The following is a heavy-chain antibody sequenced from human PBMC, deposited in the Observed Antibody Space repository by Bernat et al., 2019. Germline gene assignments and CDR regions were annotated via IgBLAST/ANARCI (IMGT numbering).Heavy chain of an antibody. D-gene: IGHD4-17*01. CDR1: GFTFGDYA. J-gene: IGHJ4*02. CDR2: IRSKAYGGTT. V-gene: IGHV3-49*04. Sequence: EVQLVESGGGLVQPGRSLRLSCTASGFTFGDYAMSWVRQAPGKGLEWVGCIRSKAYGGTTEYAASVKGRFTISREDSTSIAYLQMNSLKAEETAAYYCTRATRGGGGEFDYWGQGTLVTVSS. CDR3: TRATRGGGGEFDY.